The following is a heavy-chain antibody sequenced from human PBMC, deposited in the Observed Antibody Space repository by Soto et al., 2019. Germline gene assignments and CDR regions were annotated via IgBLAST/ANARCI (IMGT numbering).Heavy chain of an antibody. D-gene: IGHD4-4*01. Sequence: ASVKVSCKVSGYTLTELSMHWVRQAPGKGLEWMGGFDPEDGETIYAQKFQGRVTMTEDTSTDTAYMELSSLRSEDTAVYYCATDFPGTVKLEIDYWGQGTLVTV. J-gene: IGHJ4*02. V-gene: IGHV1-24*01. CDR1: GYTLTELS. CDR2: FDPEDGET. CDR3: ATDFPGTVKLEIDY.